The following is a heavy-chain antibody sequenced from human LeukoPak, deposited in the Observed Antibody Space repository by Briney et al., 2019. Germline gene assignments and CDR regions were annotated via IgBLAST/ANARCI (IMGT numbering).Heavy chain of an antibody. J-gene: IGHJ2*01. CDR1: GGSISSGSYY. CDR2: IYTSGST. CDR3: ARGPVVEPKNWYFDL. Sequence: SETLSLTCTVSGGSISSGSYYWSWIRQPAGKGLEWIGRIYTSGSTHYNPSLKSRVTMSVDTSKNQFSLKLSSVTAADTAVYYCARGPVVEPKNWYFDLWGRGTLVTVSS. D-gene: IGHD4-23*01. V-gene: IGHV4-61*02.